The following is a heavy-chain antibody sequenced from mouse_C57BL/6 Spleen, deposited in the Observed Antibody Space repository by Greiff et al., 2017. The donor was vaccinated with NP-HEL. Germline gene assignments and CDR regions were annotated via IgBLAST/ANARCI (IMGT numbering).Heavy chain of an antibody. CDR1: GYTFTSYW. CDR3: ARDYDEGY. J-gene: IGHJ2*01. D-gene: IGHD2-4*01. V-gene: IGHV1-59*01. CDR2: IDPSDSYT. Sequence: VQLQQPGAELVRPGTSVKLSCKASGYTFTSYWMHWVKQRPGQGLEWIGVIDPSDSYTNYNQKFKGKATLTVDTSSSTAYMQLSSLTSEDSAVYYCARDYDEGYWGQGTTLTVSS.